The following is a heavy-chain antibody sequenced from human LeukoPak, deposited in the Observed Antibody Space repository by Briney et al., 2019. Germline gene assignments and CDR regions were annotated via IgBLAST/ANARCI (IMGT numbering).Heavy chain of an antibody. J-gene: IGHJ4*02. CDR2: IKQDGSEK. CDR1: GFAFSSYS. D-gene: IGHD3-10*01. V-gene: IGHV3-7*01. CDR3: ARDWGSGYYFDY. Sequence: PGGSLRLSCAASGFAFSSYSMSWVRQAPGKGLEWVANIKQDGSEKYYVDSVKGRFTISRDNAKNSLYLQMNSLRAEDTAVYYCARDWGSGYYFDYWGQGTLATVSS.